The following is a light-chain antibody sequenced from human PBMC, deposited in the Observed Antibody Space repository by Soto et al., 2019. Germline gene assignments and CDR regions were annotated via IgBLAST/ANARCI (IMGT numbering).Light chain of an antibody. CDR2: AAS. CDR3: QQSHSAPPT. J-gene: IGKJ1*01. V-gene: IGKV1-39*01. Sequence: DIQMTQSPSSLSASVGDRVTITCRASQSISRYLNWYQQKPGKAPQLLIYAASNLESGVPSRFSGSGSGTDFTLIISSLQPEDFATYFCQQSHSAPPTFGPGTTVDLK. CDR1: QSISRY.